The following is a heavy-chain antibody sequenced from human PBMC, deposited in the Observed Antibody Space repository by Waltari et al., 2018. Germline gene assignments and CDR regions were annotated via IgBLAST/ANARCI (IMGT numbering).Heavy chain of an antibody. J-gene: IGHJ4*02. D-gene: IGHD6-6*01. Sequence: QVQLVESGGGVVQPGRSLRLSCAASGFTFSSYAMHWVSQAPGKGLEWVAVISYDGSNKYYADSVKGRFTISRDNSKNTLYLQMNSLRAEDTAVYYCARALEYSSSPAFDYWGQGTLVTVSS. V-gene: IGHV3-30-3*01. CDR1: GFTFSSYA. CDR3: ARALEYSSSPAFDY. CDR2: ISYDGSNK.